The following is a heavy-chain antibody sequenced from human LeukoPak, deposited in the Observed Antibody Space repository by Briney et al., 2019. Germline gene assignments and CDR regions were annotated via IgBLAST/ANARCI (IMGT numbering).Heavy chain of an antibody. Sequence: SETLSLTCAVYGGSFSGYYWSWIRQPPGKGLEWIGEINHSGSTNYNPSLKSRVTISVDTSKNQFSLKLSSVTAADTAVYYCARVSGYDYVWGGYRSLRTTFFDYWGQGTLVTVSS. D-gene: IGHD3-16*02. J-gene: IGHJ4*02. V-gene: IGHV4-34*01. CDR3: ARVSGYDYVWGGYRSLRTTFFDY. CDR2: INHSGST. CDR1: GGSFSGYY.